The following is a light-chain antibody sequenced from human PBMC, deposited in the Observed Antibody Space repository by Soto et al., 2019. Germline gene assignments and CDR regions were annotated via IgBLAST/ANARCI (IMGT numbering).Light chain of an antibody. Sequence: EIVLTQSPGTLSLSPGERATLSCRASQSVSSNLAWYQQKPGQAPRLVLYGASSRAIGIPDRFSGSGSGTDFTLTISRLEPEDFALYYCQQYGSSPITFGQGTRLEIK. CDR1: QSVSSN. V-gene: IGKV3-20*01. J-gene: IGKJ5*01. CDR2: GAS. CDR3: QQYGSSPIT.